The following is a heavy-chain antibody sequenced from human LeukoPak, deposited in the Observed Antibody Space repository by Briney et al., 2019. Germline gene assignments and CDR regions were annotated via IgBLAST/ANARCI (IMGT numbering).Heavy chain of an antibody. Sequence: SETLSLTCAVSGHSISSGYYWGRIRQPPGKGLEWIGSIYHSGSTYYNPSLKSRVTISVDTSKNQFSLKLSSVTAADTAVYYCASLSSWYGVYYYYYMDVWGKGTTVTVSS. CDR3: ASLSSWYGVYYYYYMDV. D-gene: IGHD6-13*01. CDR2: IYHSGST. CDR1: GHSISSGYY. J-gene: IGHJ6*03. V-gene: IGHV4-38-2*01.